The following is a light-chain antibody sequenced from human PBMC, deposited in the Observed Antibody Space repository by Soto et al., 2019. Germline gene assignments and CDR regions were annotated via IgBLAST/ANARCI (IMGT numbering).Light chain of an antibody. CDR3: QSYDSSLSGYV. V-gene: IGLV1-40*01. CDR2: GNS. CDR1: SSNIRANYD. Sequence: QSVLTQPPSVSGAPGQRVTISCTGSSSNIRANYDVHWYQHLPGTAPKLLIYGNSNRPSGVPDRFSGSKSGTSASLAITGLQAEDEADYYCQSYDSSLSGYVVGTGTKLTVL. J-gene: IGLJ1*01.